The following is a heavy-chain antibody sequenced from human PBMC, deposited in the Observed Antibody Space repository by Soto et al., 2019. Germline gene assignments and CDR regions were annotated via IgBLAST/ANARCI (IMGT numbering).Heavy chain of an antibody. Sequence: QFQLVQSGAEVKKPGASVKVSCKASGYTFTSYAMHWVRQAPGQRLEWMGWINAGNGNTKYSQKFQGRVTITRDTSASTAYMELSSLRSEDTAVYYCARSSNYDILTGYHLDYWGQGTLVTVSS. V-gene: IGHV1-3*01. CDR1: GYTFTSYA. CDR3: ARSSNYDILTGYHLDY. J-gene: IGHJ4*02. CDR2: INAGNGNT. D-gene: IGHD3-9*01.